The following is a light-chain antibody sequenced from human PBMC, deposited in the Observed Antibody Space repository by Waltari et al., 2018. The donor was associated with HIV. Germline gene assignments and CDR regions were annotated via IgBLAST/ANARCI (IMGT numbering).Light chain of an antibody. CDR1: SSHIGSHT. CDR2: SNN. J-gene: IGLJ2*01. V-gene: IGLV1-44*01. Sequence: QSVLTQPPSASGTPGQRVAISCSGSSSHIGSHTITCYQQLSGTAPKLLINSNNQRPSGVPDRFSGSKSGTSGSLAISGLQSEDEADYYCAAWDDNRNAVVFGGGTKLTVL. CDR3: AAWDDNRNAVV.